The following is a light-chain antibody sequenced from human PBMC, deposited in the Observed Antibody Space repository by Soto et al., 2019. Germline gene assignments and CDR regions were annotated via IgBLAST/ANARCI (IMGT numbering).Light chain of an antibody. CDR1: SSDVGGYNY. J-gene: IGLJ3*02. CDR3: SSYAASNNFYFV. CDR2: EVT. V-gene: IGLV2-8*01. Sequence: QSALTQTPSASGSPGQSVTISCTGTSSDVGGYNYVSWYQQYPGRAPKLMIYEVTKRPSGVPDRFSGSKSGNTASLTVSGLQAEDEADYYCSSYAASNNFYFVFGGGTKPTVL.